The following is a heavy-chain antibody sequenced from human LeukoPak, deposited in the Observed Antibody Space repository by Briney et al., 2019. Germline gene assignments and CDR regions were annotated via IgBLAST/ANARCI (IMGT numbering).Heavy chain of an antibody. CDR2: IYTSGST. CDR3: ARGSGRNAFDI. Sequence: SETLSLTCTVSGGSISSGSYYWSWIRQPAGKGLEWIGRIYTSGSTNYNPSLKSRVTISVDTSKNQFSLKLSSVTAADTAVYYCARGSGRNAFDIWGQGTMVTVSS. V-gene: IGHV4-61*02. CDR1: GGSISSGSYY. J-gene: IGHJ3*02. D-gene: IGHD1-26*01.